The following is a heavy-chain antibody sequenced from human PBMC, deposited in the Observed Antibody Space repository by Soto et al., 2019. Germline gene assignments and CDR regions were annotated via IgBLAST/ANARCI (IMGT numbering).Heavy chain of an antibody. CDR3: AKDISGNFWPPANDY. J-gene: IGHJ4*02. CDR2: IVGSGGGT. V-gene: IGHV3-23*01. D-gene: IGHD1-1*01. CDR1: GFTFDNYA. Sequence: GGSLRLSCTASGFTFDNYAMTWVRQAPGKGLEWVSSIVGSGGGTSYADSVRGRFTVSRDNSKNTLYLQMNSLRVEDTALYYCAKDISGNFWPPANDYWGQGTLVTVSS.